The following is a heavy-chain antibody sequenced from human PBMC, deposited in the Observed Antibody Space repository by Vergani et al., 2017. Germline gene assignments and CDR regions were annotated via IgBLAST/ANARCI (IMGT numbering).Heavy chain of an antibody. Sequence: QVQLVQSGAEVKKPGSSVKVSCKASGGTFSSYAISWVRQAPGQGLEWMGGIIAYNGNTNYAQKLQGRVTMTTDTSTSTAYMELRSLRSEDTAVYYCARAPDGGLQSFDYWGQGTLVTVSS. J-gene: IGHJ4*02. CDR2: IIAYNGNT. CDR1: GGTFSSYA. D-gene: IGHD4-11*01. V-gene: IGHV1-18*01. CDR3: ARAPDGGLQSFDY.